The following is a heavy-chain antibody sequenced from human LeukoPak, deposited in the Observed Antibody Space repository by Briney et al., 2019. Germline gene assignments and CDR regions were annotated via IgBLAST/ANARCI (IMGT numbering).Heavy chain of an antibody. J-gene: IGHJ4*02. D-gene: IGHD1-7*01. V-gene: IGHV1-18*01. CDR3: ARANNWNYALGY. Sequence: ASVKVSCKASGDTFIRYGISWVRQAPGQGLEWMGWISTGNGNTKYGQKFQGRVTMTTATSTGTAYMEMRSLRSDDTAMYYCARANNWNYALGYWGQGTLVTVSS. CDR1: GDTFIRYG. CDR2: ISTGNGNT.